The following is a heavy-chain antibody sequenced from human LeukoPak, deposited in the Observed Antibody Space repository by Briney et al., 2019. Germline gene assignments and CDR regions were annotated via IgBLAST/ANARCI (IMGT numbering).Heavy chain of an antibody. CDR1: GFTFSSYS. V-gene: IGHV3-21*01. CDR2: ISSSSRYI. CDR3: ARVVRAADHNWFDP. D-gene: IGHD6-13*01. Sequence: GGSLRLSCAASGFTFSSYSMNWVRQAPGKGLEWVSSISSSSRYIYYADSVKGRFTISGDNAKNSLYLQMNGLRAEDTAVYYCARVVRAADHNWFDPWGQGTLVTVSS. J-gene: IGHJ5*02.